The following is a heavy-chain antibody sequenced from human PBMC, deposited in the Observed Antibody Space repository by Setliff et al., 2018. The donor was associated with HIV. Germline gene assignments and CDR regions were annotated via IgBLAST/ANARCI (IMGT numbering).Heavy chain of an antibody. Sequence: SETLSLTCAVYGGSFSGYCWSWIRQPPGKGLEWIGEMQHSGRTNYNPSLRSRVTTSVETSKSQFSLKLSSVTAADTAVYYCARVSCSSWYSIPLYYYYSMDVWGKGTTVTVSS. J-gene: IGHJ6*03. V-gene: IGHV4-34*01. D-gene: IGHD6-13*01. CDR2: MQHSGRT. CDR1: GGSFSGYC. CDR3: ARVSCSSWYSIPLYYYYSMDV.